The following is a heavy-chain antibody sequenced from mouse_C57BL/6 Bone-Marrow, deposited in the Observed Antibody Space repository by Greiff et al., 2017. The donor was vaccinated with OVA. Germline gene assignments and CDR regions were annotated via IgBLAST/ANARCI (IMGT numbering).Heavy chain of an antibody. D-gene: IGHD2-3*01. CDR2: IHPNSGST. V-gene: IGHV1-64*01. Sequence: QVQLQQPGAELVKPGASVKLSCKASGYTFTSYWMHWVKQRPGQGLEWIGMIHPNSGSTNYNEKFKSKATLTVDKSSSTAYMQLSSLTSEDSAVYFCARKGLLLPYYFDYWGQGTTLTVSS. CDR3: ARKGLLLPYYFDY. CDR1: GYTFTSYW. J-gene: IGHJ2*01.